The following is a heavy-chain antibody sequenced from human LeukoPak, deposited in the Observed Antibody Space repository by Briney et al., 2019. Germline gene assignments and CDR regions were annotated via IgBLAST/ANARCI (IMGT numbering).Heavy chain of an antibody. J-gene: IGHJ6*03. CDR3: ARGLQNYGDAQGPFDYYYMDV. D-gene: IGHD4-17*01. CDR1: GGSISSYY. Sequence: KPSETLSLTCTVSGGSISSYYWSWIRQPPGKGLEWIGYIYYSGSTNYNPSLKSRVTISVDTSKNQFSLKLSSVTAADTAVYYCARGLQNYGDAQGPFDYYYMDVWGKGTTVTVSS. V-gene: IGHV4-59*01. CDR2: IYYSGST.